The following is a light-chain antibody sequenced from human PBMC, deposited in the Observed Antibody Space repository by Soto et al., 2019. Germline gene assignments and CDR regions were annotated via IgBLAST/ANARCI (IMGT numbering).Light chain of an antibody. CDR1: TGAVTSGQY. Sequence: QAVVTQEPSLTVAPGGTVTLTCGSSTGAVTSGQYPYWFQQKPGQAPRTLIYDTNNKYSWTPARFSGSLLGGKAALTLSGAQLEDEDGYYCLLSSTGARVFGGGTKLTVL. CDR2: DTN. J-gene: IGLJ3*02. CDR3: LLSSTGARV. V-gene: IGLV7-46*01.